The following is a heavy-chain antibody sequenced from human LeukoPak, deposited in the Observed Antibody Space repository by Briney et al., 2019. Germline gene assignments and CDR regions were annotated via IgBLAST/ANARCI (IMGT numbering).Heavy chain of an antibody. Sequence: GGSLRLSCTASGFTFDDYAMTWVRQAPGKGLEWVGFIRNKAYGGTTEYAASVRGRFTISKDDSKIIAYLQMDSLKTEDTAVYYCSRDPRLLDFRGQGTLVTVTS. CDR2: IRNKAYGGTT. D-gene: IGHD5-18*01. V-gene: IGHV3-49*04. CDR3: SRDPRLLDF. CDR1: GFTFDDYA. J-gene: IGHJ4*02.